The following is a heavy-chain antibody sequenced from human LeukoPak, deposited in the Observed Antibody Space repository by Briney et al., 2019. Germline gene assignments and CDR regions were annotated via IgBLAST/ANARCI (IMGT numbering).Heavy chain of an antibody. Sequence: GGSLRLSCAASGFTFSTYGMHWVRQAPGKGLEWVAVISYDGSNEYYADSVKGRFTISRDNSKYTLYLQMSNLRAEDTAVYFCARGGGLDVWGQGATVTVSS. V-gene: IGHV3-30*03. CDR1: GFTFSTYG. CDR3: ARGGGLDV. CDR2: ISYDGSNE. J-gene: IGHJ6*02. D-gene: IGHD3-16*01.